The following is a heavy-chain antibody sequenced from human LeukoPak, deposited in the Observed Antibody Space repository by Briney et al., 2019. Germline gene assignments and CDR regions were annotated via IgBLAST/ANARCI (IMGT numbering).Heavy chain of an antibody. CDR2: IYPDESNI. D-gene: IGHD2-2*03. CDR1: GYSFATYW. V-gene: IGHV5-51*01. CDR3: ARPPSRGYSSSFEY. J-gene: IGHJ4*02. Sequence: GESLKISCKGSGYSFATYWIAWVRQMPGKGLEWMGIIYPDESNIRYSPSFQGQVTISADKSISTAYLQWSSLKASGTAIYYCARPPSRGYSSSFEYWGQGTLVTVSS.